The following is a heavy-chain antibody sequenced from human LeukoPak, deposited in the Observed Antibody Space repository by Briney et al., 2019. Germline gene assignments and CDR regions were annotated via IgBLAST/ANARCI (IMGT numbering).Heavy chain of an antibody. D-gene: IGHD2-2*01. CDR3: ARGRDLDCSSTSCSMFDY. Sequence: ASVKVSCKASGYTFTGYYVHWVRQAPGQGLVWMGWINPNSGGTNYAQKFQDRVTMTRDTSINTAYMELSRLTSDDTAVYYCARGRDLDCSSTSCSMFDYWGQGTLVTVSS. CDR1: GYTFTGYY. J-gene: IGHJ4*02. CDR2: INPNSGGT. V-gene: IGHV1-2*02.